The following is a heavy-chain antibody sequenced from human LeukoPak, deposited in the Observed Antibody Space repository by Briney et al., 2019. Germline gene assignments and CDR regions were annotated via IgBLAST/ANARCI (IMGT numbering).Heavy chain of an antibody. CDR3: AREGTYDFWSGYGLGY. V-gene: IGHV1-18*01. CDR2: ISAYNGNT. J-gene: IGHJ4*02. CDR1: GYTFTSYG. Sequence: GASVKVSCKASGYTFTSYGISWVRQAPGQGLEWMGWISAYNGNTNYAQKLQGRVTMTTDTSTSTAYMELRSLRSDDTAVYYCAREGTYDFWSGYGLGYWGQGTLVTVSS. D-gene: IGHD3-3*01.